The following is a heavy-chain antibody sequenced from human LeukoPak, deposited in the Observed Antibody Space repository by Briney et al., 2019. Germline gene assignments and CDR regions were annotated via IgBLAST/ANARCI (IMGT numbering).Heavy chain of an antibody. CDR3: ARHTSDWYKEGAN. V-gene: IGHV3-7*01. CDR1: GFAFSYYW. Sequence: GGSLRLSCAASGFAFSYYWMNWVRQAPGKGLEWVANIKQDGSEKSYVDSVKGRFTISRDNANNTLYLQMTTLRAEDTAVYFCARHTSDWYKEGANWGQGTPVTVSS. CDR2: IKQDGSEK. D-gene: IGHD6-19*01. J-gene: IGHJ4*02.